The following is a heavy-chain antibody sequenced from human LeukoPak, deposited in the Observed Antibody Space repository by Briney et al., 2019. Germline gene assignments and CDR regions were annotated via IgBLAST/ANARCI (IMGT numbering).Heavy chain of an antibody. CDR3: SGERSRRWYVRVDYVMDV. V-gene: IGHV1-18*01. Sequence: ASVKVSCKASGYTFTSYGISWVRQAPGQGLEWMGWISAYNGNTNYAQKLQGRVTMTTDTSTSTAYMELRSLRSDDTAGYYRSGERSRRWYVRVDYVMDVWGQGTKVTGSS. J-gene: IGHJ6*02. CDR2: ISAYNGNT. D-gene: IGHD6-13*01. CDR1: GYTFTSYG.